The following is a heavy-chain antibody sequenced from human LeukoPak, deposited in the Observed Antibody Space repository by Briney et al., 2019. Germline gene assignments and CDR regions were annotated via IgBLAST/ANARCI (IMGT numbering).Heavy chain of an antibody. CDR2: ISGSGGST. D-gene: IGHD4-17*01. J-gene: IGHJ4*02. Sequence: GGSLRLSCAASGFTFSSYAMSWVRQAPGKGLEWVSAISGSGGSTYYADSVKGRFTISRDNSQNTLYLQMNSLRAEDTAVYYCAKRVDDYGDYFDYWGQGTLVTVSS. CDR1: GFTFSSYA. V-gene: IGHV3-23*01. CDR3: AKRVDDYGDYFDY.